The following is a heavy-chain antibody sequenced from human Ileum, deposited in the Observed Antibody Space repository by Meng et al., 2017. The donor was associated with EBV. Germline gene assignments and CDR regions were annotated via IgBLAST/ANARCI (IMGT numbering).Heavy chain of an antibody. J-gene: IGHJ5*02. V-gene: IGHV1-18*01. D-gene: IGHD1-26*01. CDR2: ISAFNGNT. CDR1: GYTFTSYG. Sequence: VPLVQSGAEVKKPGASVKVSCKASGYTFTSYGINWGRQAPGQGLEWMGWISAFNGNTDYAQKFQGRVTMTTDTSTTTTYMELRSLRSDDTAMYYCARVVEGATSWLDRWGQGTLVTVSS. CDR3: ARVVEGATSWLDR.